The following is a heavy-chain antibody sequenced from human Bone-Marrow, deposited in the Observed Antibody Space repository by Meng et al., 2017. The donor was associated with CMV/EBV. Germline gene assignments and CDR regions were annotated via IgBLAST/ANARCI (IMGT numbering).Heavy chain of an antibody. CDR2: LSSSGSTM. CDR1: GFTFSDYS. CDR3: ARFSSSSRRYFDY. D-gene: IGHD6-6*01. Sequence: GESLKISCAASGFTFSDYSMSWIRQAPGKGLEWLSYLSSSGSTMYYADSVKGRFTISRDNAMNSLSLQMNSLRAEDTAIYYCARFSSSSRRYFDYWGQGTLVTFYS. J-gene: IGHJ4*02. V-gene: IGHV3-11*01.